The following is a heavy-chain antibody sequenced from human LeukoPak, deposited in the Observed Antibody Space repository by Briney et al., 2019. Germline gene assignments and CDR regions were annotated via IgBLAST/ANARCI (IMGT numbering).Heavy chain of an antibody. CDR1: GFTFSSYA. J-gene: IGHJ6*02. Sequence: PGGSLRLSCAASGFTFSSYAMSWVRQPPGKGLEWVSAISGSGGSTYYADSVKGRFTISRDNSKNTLYLQMNSLRAEDTAVYYCAKDKSFVFGPYGDYGNYYYYGMDVWGQGTTVTVSS. CDR2: ISGSGGST. D-gene: IGHD4-17*01. V-gene: IGHV3-23*01. CDR3: AKDKSFVFGPYGDYGNYYYYGMDV.